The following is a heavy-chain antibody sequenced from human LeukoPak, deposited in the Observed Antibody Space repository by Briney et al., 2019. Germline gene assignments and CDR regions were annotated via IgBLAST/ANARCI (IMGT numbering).Heavy chain of an antibody. V-gene: IGHV1-46*01. CDR1: GYTFTSYY. J-gene: IGHJ4*02. CDR3: ARYDEYGLFSFDY. Sequence: ASVTDSCMASGYTFTSYYMHWVRQAPGQGLEWMGIINPSGGSTSYAQKFQGRVTMTRDTSTSTVYMELSSLRSEDTAVYYCARYDEYGLFSFDYWGQGTLVTVSS. D-gene: IGHD4-17*01. CDR2: INPSGGST.